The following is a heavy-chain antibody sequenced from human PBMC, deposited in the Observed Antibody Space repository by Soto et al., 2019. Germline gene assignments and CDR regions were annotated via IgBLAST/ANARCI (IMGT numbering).Heavy chain of an antibody. V-gene: IGHV3-23*01. CDR3: AKGTQFFYYYAMDV. CDR1: GFTFSSYG. Sequence: ELQLLESGGGLAHPGGSLRLSCAASGFTFSSYGMNWVRQAPGKGLEWVSALSGSGDTTYYADSVRGRFSISRDNSKNTLYMQMSSLRGEDTAVYYSAKGTQFFYYYAMDVWGQGTTVTVSS. J-gene: IGHJ6*02. CDR2: LSGSGDTT.